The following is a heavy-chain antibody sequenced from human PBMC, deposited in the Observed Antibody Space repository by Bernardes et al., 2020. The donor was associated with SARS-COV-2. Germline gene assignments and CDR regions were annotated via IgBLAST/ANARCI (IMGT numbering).Heavy chain of an antibody. D-gene: IGHD4-17*01. CDR3: ATEDGEWLES. J-gene: IGHJ5*01. Sequence: GCLSLSCAASGFTLRDYTMHWVRPAPGKGLEWVAVIWHDGSREYYVDSVKGRFAISRDNSNNTLYLQMNNLRVEDTALYRCATEDGEWLESWGQGTLVTVSS. CDR1: GFTLRDYT. V-gene: IGHV3-33*01. CDR2: IWHDGSRE.